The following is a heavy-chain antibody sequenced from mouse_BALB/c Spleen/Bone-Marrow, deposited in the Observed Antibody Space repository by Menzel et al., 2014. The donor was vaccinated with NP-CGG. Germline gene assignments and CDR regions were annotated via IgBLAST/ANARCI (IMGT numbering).Heavy chain of an antibody. V-gene: IGHV1S56*01. CDR1: GYTFTSYY. CDR2: IYPGDGST. CDR3: ARTDSSGSWFAY. J-gene: IGHJ3*01. Sequence: QVHVKQSGPELVKPGASVKMSCKASGYTFTSYYIHWVPQRPGQGLEWIVCIYPGDGSTKYNEKFKGKTTLTADKSSSTAYMLLSSLTSEDSAIYFCARTDSSGSWFAYWGQGTLVTVSA. D-gene: IGHD3-2*01.